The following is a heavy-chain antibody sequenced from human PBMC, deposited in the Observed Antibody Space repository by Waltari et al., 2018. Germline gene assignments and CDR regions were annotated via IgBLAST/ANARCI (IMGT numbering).Heavy chain of an antibody. CDR3: ARGGGYSGYDEFDY. J-gene: IGHJ4*02. D-gene: IGHD5-12*01. Sequence: QVQLVQSGGEVKKPGASVKVSGKASGYTFNIYVISWVRPAPGQGLEGMGWISPYSGNTNYAQNLQGRVTMTTDTSTSTAYMELRSLRSDDTAVYYCARGGGYSGYDEFDYWGQGTLVTVSS. CDR2: ISPYSGNT. V-gene: IGHV1-18*04. CDR1: GYTFNIYV.